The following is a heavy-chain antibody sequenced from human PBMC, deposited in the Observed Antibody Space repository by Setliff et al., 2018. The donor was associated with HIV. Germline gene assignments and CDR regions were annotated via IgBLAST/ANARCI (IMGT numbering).Heavy chain of an antibody. CDR3: ASPTAIPH. V-gene: IGHV1-2*06. Sequence: ASVKVSCKASGYIFTDYYMHWVRQAPGQELGWMGQINPNSGGTNYAQKFQGRVTITRDTSASTAYMELSSLRPEDTAVYYCASPTAIPHWGQGTLVTVSS. J-gene: IGHJ4*02. CDR2: INPNSGGT. D-gene: IGHD2-21*02. CDR1: GYIFTDYY.